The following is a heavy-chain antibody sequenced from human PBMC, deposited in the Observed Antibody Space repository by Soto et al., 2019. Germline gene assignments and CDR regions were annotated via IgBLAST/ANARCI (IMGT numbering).Heavy chain of an antibody. D-gene: IGHD3-10*01. Sequence: ASVKVSCKASGDTFSSYAISWVRQATGQGLEWMGWINPNSGNTGYAQKFQGRVTMTRNTSISTAYMELSSLRSEDTAVYYCARGRGHPNSFDPWGQGTLVTVSS. CDR2: INPNSGNT. CDR1: GDTFSSYA. CDR3: ARGRGHPNSFDP. J-gene: IGHJ5*02. V-gene: IGHV1-8*02.